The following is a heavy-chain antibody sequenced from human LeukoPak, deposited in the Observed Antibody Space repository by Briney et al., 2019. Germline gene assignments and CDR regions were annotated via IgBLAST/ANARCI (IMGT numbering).Heavy chain of an antibody. CDR3: ARDECGGDCFRDYYYMDV. V-gene: IGHV3-21*01. J-gene: IGHJ6*03. CDR2: ISSSSSYI. D-gene: IGHD2-21*02. CDR1: GFPFSINT. Sequence: GGSLRLSCVASGFPFSINTMNWVRQAPGKGLEWVSSISSSSSYIYYADSVKGRFTISRDNAKNSLYLQMNSLRAEDTAVYYCARDECGGDCFRDYYYMDVWGKGTTVTVSS.